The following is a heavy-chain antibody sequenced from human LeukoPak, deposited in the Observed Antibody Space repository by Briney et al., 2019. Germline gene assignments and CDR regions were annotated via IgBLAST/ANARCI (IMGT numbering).Heavy chain of an antibody. D-gene: IGHD4-23*01. V-gene: IGHV3-21*01. CDR1: GFTFSSYS. Sequence: GGSLRLSCAASGFTFSSYSMNWVRQAPGKGLEWVSSNGSSSSYIYYADSVKGRFSISRDNAKNSLYLQMNSLRAEDTAVYYCARGATVRTPPLDYWGQGTLVTVSS. J-gene: IGHJ4*02. CDR2: NGSSSSYI. CDR3: ARGATVRTPPLDY.